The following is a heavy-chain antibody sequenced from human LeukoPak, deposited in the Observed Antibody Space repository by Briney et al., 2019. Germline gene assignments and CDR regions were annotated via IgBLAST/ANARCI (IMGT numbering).Heavy chain of an antibody. CDR1: GYTFTSYG. CDR2: ISAYNGNT. V-gene: IGHV1-18*01. CDR3: AREGGVLWFGEANPFDY. Sequence: ASVKVSCKASGYTFTSYGISWVRQAPGQGLEWMGWISAYNGNTNYAQKLQGRVTMTTDTSTSTAYMELRSLRSDDTAVYYCAREGGVLWFGEANPFDYWGQGTLVTVSP. J-gene: IGHJ4*02. D-gene: IGHD3-10*01.